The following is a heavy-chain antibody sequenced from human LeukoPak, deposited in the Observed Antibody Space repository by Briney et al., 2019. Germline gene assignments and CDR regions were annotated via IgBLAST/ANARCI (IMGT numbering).Heavy chain of an antibody. Sequence: SETLALTCTVSGDSISRGTYYWSWIRQAAGKGLEWIERSYTTGSTNYNPSLKTRATMSVDTSKNQLSLKLSSVTAADTAVYYCARRAVFGSFDIWGQGTMVTVSS. CDR3: ARRAVFGSFDI. J-gene: IGHJ3*02. CDR1: GDSISRGTYY. D-gene: IGHD3-10*02. CDR2: SYTTGST. V-gene: IGHV4-61*02.